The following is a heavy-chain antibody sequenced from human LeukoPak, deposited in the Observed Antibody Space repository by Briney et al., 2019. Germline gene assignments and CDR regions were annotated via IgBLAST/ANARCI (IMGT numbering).Heavy chain of an antibody. V-gene: IGHV1-2*02. Sequence: ASVKVSCKASGYTLTGYYMHWVRQAPGQGLEWMGWINPNSGGTNYAQKFQGRVTMTRDTSISTAYMELSRLRSDDTAVYYCARANDIVVANWFDPRGQGTLVTVSS. J-gene: IGHJ5*02. CDR1: GYTLTGYY. CDR2: INPNSGGT. CDR3: ARANDIVVANWFDP. D-gene: IGHD2-15*01.